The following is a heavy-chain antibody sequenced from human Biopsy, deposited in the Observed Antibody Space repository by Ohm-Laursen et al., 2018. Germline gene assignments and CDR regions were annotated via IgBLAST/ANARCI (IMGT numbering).Heavy chain of an antibody. CDR3: ARAVDYYDPYYYYGLDV. CDR1: GGSFSGYY. V-gene: IGHV4-34*01. CDR2: INHRGST. D-gene: IGHD3-16*01. J-gene: IGHJ6*02. Sequence: GTLSLTCAVYGGSFSGYYWSWIRQPPGKGLEWIGEINHRGSTNYNPSLKSRVTISVDTSKNQFSLKLRSVTAADTAVYYCARAVDYYDPYYYYGLDVWGQGTTVTVTS.